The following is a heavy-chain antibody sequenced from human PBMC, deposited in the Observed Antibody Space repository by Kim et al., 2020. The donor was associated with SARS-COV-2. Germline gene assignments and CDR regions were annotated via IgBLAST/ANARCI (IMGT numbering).Heavy chain of an antibody. Sequence: TTGTPRYAQGFTGRFVFSLDTSVSTAYLQINSLETEDAAVYYCAREDFDYWGRGTLVTVSS. V-gene: IGHV7-4-1*02. CDR2: TTGTP. J-gene: IGHJ4*02. CDR3: AREDFDY.